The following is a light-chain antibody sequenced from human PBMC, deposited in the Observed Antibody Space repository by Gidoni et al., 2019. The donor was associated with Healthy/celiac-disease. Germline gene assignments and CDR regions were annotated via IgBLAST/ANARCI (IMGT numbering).Light chain of an antibody. CDR1: SSDVGGYNY. V-gene: IGLV2-11*01. CDR2: DVS. CDR3: CSYAGSYTYVV. J-gene: IGLJ2*01. Sequence: QSALTQPRSGSGSPGQPVTISCTGTSSDVGGYNYVSWYQQHPGKAPKLMIYDVSKRPSGVPDRFSGSKSGNPASLTISGLQAEDEADYYCCSYAGSYTYVVFGGGTKLTVL.